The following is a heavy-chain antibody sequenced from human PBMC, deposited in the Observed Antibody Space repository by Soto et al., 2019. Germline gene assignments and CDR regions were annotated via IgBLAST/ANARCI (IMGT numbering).Heavy chain of an antibody. V-gene: IGHV1-3*01. D-gene: IGHD6-19*01. J-gene: IGHJ4*02. Sequence: ASVKVSCKASGYTFTNYAMYWVRQAPGQRLEWMGWVNAGNGNTKYSLKFQGRVTITRDTSASTAYMELSSLRSEDTAVYYCARGLAPYYFDYWGQGTLVT. CDR3: ARGLAPYYFDY. CDR2: VNAGNGNT. CDR1: GYTFTNYA.